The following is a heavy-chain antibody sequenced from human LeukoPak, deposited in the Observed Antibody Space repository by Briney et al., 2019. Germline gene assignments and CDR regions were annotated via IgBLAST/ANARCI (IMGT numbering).Heavy chain of an antibody. V-gene: IGHV1-2*02. CDR1: GYTFTGYY. J-gene: IGHJ3*02. D-gene: IGHD5-18*01. CDR3: ARGQLNTAIDALDI. Sequence: ASVKVSCKASGYTFTGYYMHWVRQAPGQGLEWMGWINPNSGGTNYAQKFQGRVTMTRDTSISTAYMELSRPRSDDTAVYYCARGQLNTAIDALDIWGQGTMVTVSS. CDR2: INPNSGGT.